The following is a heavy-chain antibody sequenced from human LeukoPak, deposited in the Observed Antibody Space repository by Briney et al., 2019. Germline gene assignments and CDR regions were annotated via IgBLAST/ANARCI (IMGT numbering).Heavy chain of an antibody. V-gene: IGHV3-53*01. J-gene: IGHJ3*01. CDR3: ARVLTLSGGAFDL. CDR2: IYSGGTT. D-gene: IGHD3-16*02. CDR1: GFTFSSYG. Sequence: GGSLRLSCATSGFTFSSYGMNWVRQAPGKGLEWVSVIYSGGTTHYAGSVKGRFTISRDNSKNTVNLQMNSLSAEDTAVYYCARVLTLSGGAFDLWGQGTMVTVSS.